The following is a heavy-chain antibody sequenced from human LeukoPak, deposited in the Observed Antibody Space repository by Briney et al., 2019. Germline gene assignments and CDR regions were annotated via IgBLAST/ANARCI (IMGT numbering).Heavy chain of an antibody. CDR3: ARLDYYDSSLDY. Sequence: GESLKISCKDSGYSFTNYWIGWVRQMPGKGLEWMGVIYPGDSDTRYSPSFQGQVTISADKSITTAYLQWSSLKASDTAVYYCARLDYYDSSLDYWGQGTLVTVSS. D-gene: IGHD3-22*01. CDR1: GYSFTNYW. J-gene: IGHJ4*02. CDR2: IYPGDSDT. V-gene: IGHV5-51*01.